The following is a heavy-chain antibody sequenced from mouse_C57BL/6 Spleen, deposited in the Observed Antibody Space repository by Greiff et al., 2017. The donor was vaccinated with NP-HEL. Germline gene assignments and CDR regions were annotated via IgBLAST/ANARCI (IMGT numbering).Heavy chain of an antibody. CDR1: GFTFSDYG. J-gene: IGHJ3*01. CDR3: ASHDGYYAWFAY. Sequence: EVKVVESGGGLVKPGGSLKLSCAASGFTFSDYGMHWVRQAPEKGLEWVAYISSGSSTIYYADTVKGRFTISRDNAKNTLFLQMTSLRSEDTAMYYCASHDGYYAWFAYWGQGTLVTVSA. CDR2: ISSGSSTI. D-gene: IGHD2-3*01. V-gene: IGHV5-17*01.